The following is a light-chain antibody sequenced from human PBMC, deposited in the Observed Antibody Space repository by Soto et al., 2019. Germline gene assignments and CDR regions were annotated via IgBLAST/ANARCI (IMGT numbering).Light chain of an antibody. J-gene: IGKJ3*01. V-gene: IGKV3-20*01. CDR1: QSVSSSY. Sequence: EIVLTQSPGTLSLSPGERATLSCRASQSVSSSYLAWYQQKPGQAPRLLIYGASSRATGIPDRFSGSGSGTDFTLTISRLEPEDFAVYYCQQYGSSPRFTFGPGTNMDIK. CDR2: GAS. CDR3: QQYGSSPRFT.